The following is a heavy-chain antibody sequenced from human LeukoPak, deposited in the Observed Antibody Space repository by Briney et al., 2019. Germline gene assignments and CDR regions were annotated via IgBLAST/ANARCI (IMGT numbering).Heavy chain of an antibody. CDR3: VQEGAKAGPGYFQH. CDR2: IPGGGDYT. D-gene: IGHD6-13*01. CDR1: GFTFSSYA. Sequence: GGSLRLSCAASGFTFSSYAISWVRQPPGKGLEWVSAIPGGGDYTLDADSVKDRFTISRDNSRNTVYLQMNSLTDEDTAVYYCVQEGAKAGPGYFQHWGRGTLVTVSS. V-gene: IGHV3-23*01. J-gene: IGHJ1*01.